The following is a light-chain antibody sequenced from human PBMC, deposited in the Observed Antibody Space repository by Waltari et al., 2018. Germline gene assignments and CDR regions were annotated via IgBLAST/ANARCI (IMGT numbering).Light chain of an antibody. J-gene: IGKJ2*01. CDR2: GAS. CDR3: QQYNNWPYT. Sequence: EIVMTQSPATLSVSPGERATLSCRASQSVSSNLAWYQQKPGQAPRLLTYGASTSATGIPARFSGSGSGTEFTLTISSLQSEDFAVYYCQQYNNWPYTFGQGTKLEIK. V-gene: IGKV3-15*01. CDR1: QSVSSN.